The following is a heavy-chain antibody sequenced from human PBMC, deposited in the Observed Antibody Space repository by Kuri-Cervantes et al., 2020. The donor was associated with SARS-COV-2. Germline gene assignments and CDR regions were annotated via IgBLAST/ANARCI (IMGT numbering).Heavy chain of an antibody. CDR1: GFTSSAYT. Sequence: GGSLRLSCEATGFTSSAYTMNWVRQGPGKALQWVSSISGSGSYMYYADSVKGRFTISRDNSKNTLYLQMNSLRAEDTAVYYCATPRGYSYGPFDYWGQGTLVTVSS. D-gene: IGHD5-18*01. CDR3: ATPRGYSYGPFDY. V-gene: IGHV3-23*01. CDR2: ISGSGSYM. J-gene: IGHJ4*02.